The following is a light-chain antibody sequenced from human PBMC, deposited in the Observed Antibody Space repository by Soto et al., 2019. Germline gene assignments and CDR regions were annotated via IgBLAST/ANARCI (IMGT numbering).Light chain of an antibody. CDR3: CAYAGGGTSVV. CDR2: DVT. J-gene: IGLJ2*01. Sequence: QSALTQPRSVSGSPGQSVTISCIGTSSDVGAYKYVSWYQQHPGKAPKLMIYDVTKRPSGVPDRFSGSKSGNTASLTISGVQAEDEADYYCCAYAGGGTSVVLGGGTKLTVL. CDR1: SSDVGAYKY. V-gene: IGLV2-11*01.